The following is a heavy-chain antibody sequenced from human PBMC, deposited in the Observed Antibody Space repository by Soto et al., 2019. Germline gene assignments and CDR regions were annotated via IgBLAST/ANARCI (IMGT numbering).Heavy chain of an antibody. D-gene: IGHD1-7*01. CDR3: ARDTLRLELGDCHYYGLDV. V-gene: IGHV1-69*01. J-gene: IGHJ6*02. Sequence: QVQLVQSGAEVKKPGSSVKVSCKVSGGTFSSYGISWMRQAPGQGLEWMGGIIPIFRRTNYAQKFQGRVTITADESTRTAYMDLSRLTFGDTAVYFCARDTLRLELGDCHYYGLDVWGQGTTVIVSS. CDR2: IIPIFRRT. CDR1: GGTFSSYG.